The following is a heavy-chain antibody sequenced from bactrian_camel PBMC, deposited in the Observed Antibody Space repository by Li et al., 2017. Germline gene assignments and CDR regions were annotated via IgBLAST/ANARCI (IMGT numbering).Heavy chain of an antibody. D-gene: IGHD3*01. Sequence: HVQLVESGGGLVQPGGSLRLSCSASGSTYWWMGWIRQTPGKGLEWVSTLKWDGTDTWYADFVKGRFTIPRDNGKKTAYLQLNNLQSEDTARYYCARRASDKNYGCPCYEYNYWGQGTQVTVS. CDR3: ARRASDKNYGCPCYEYNY. CDR1: GSTYWW. CDR2: LKWDGTDT. J-gene: IGHJ4*01. V-gene: IGHV3S6*01.